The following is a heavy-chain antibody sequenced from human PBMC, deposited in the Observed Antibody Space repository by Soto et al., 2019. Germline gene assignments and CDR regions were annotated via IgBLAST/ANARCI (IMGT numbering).Heavy chain of an antibody. Sequence: QLQLQESGSGLVKPSQTLSLTCAVSGGSISSGGYSWSWIRQTPGKGLEWIGYIYHSGSTYYNPSLKSRVTISVDRSKNQFSLKLSSVTAADTAVYYCARDRVYCSGGSCYSNAFDIWGQGTMVTVSS. CDR2: IYHSGST. J-gene: IGHJ3*02. V-gene: IGHV4-30-2*01. D-gene: IGHD2-15*01. CDR3: ARDRVYCSGGSCYSNAFDI. CDR1: GGSISSGGYS.